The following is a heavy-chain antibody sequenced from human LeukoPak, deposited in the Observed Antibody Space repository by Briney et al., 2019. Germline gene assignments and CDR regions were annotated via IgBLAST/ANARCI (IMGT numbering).Heavy chain of an antibody. J-gene: IGHJ4*02. CDR3: ARDGSGGSYLGVGN. D-gene: IGHD1-26*01. V-gene: IGHV1-2*02. CDR1: GDTFTGYY. CDR2: INPNSGGT. Sequence: ASVKVSCKASGDTFTGYYMHWVRQAPGQGLECMGWINPNSGGTNYAQKFQGRVTMTRDTSISTAYMELSRLRSDDTAVYYCARDGSGGSYLGVGNWGQGTLVTVSS.